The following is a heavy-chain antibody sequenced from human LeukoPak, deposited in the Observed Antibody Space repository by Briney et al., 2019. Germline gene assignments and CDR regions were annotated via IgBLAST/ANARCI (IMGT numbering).Heavy chain of an antibody. CDR3: ARGSTFAY. CDR2: IISSVITI. D-gene: IGHD2-15*01. V-gene: IGHV3-11*01. J-gene: IGHJ4*02. Sequence: GGSLRLSWAASGFTFSDYYMSWIRQAAGKGLGWVSYIISSVITIYYADSVKARFPTSRDNAKNSLYLQMTSLRAEDTPVYYCARGSTFAYWGQGAWSPSPQ. CDR1: GFTFSDYY.